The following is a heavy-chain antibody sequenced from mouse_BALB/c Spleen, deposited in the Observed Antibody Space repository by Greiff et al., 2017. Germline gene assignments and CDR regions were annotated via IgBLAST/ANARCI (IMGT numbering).Heavy chain of an antibody. D-gene: IGHD1-1*01. V-gene: IGHV5-12-2*01. J-gene: IGHJ2*01. CDR2: ISNGGGST. Sequence: EVMLVESGGGLVQPGGSLKLSCAASGFTFSSYTMSWVRQTPEKRLEWVAYISNGGGSTYYPDTVKGRFTISRDNAKNTLYLQMSSLKSEDTAMYYCARSTTVRYFDYWGQGTTLTVSS. CDR3: ARSTTVRYFDY. CDR1: GFTFSSYT.